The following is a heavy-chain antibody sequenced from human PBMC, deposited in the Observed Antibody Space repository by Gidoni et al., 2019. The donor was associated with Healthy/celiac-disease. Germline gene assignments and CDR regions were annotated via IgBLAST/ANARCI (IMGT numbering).Heavy chain of an antibody. J-gene: IGHJ6*02. CDR1: GCTFDAYG. CDR3: ARRMQYSSYYYYGMDV. CDR2: INWNGGST. V-gene: IGHV3-20*01. D-gene: IGHD6-6*01. Sequence: EVQLVESGGGSVRPGGARRLSWAASGCTFDAYGMSWVRQAPGKGLEWVSGINWNGGSTGYADSVKGRFTISRDNAKNSLYLQMNSLRAEDTALYHCARRMQYSSYYYYGMDVWGQGTTVTVSS.